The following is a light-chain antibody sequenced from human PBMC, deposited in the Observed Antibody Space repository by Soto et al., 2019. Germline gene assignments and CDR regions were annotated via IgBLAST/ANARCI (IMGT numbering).Light chain of an antibody. CDR3: QQRANWTPA. Sequence: EVVLTQSPATLSLSPGERATLSCWASQSVGTYLAWYQQRPGQAPRLLIYDASNRATGIPARFSGSGSGTDFTLTISSLEPEDFAVYYCQQRANWTPAFGQGTRLEIQ. CDR1: QSVGTY. CDR2: DAS. V-gene: IGKV3-11*01. J-gene: IGKJ5*01.